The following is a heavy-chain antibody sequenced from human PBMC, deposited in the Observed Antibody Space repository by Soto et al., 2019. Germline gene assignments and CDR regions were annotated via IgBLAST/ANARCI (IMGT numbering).Heavy chain of an antibody. Sequence: GGSLRLSCAASGFTFSSYGMHWVRQAPGKGLEWVAVISYDGSNKYYADSVKGRFTISRDNSKNTLYLQMNSLRAEDTAVYYCAKEGPDIAAAGTLDYWGQGTLVTVSS. D-gene: IGHD6-13*01. J-gene: IGHJ4*02. V-gene: IGHV3-30*18. CDR3: AKEGPDIAAAGTLDY. CDR2: ISYDGSNK. CDR1: GFTFSSYG.